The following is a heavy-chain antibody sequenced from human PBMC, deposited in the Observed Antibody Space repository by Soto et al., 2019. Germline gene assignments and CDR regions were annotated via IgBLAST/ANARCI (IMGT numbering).Heavy chain of an antibody. Sequence: PSETLSLTCTVSGGSISSSSYYWGWIRQPPGKGLEWIGSIYYSGSTYYNPSLKSRVTISVDTSKNQFSLKLSSVTAADTAVYYCARPPLYLYSSGSYYFDYWGQGTLVTVSS. D-gene: IGHD6-19*01. CDR2: IYYSGST. CDR3: ARPPLYLYSSGSYYFDY. CDR1: GGSISSSSYY. V-gene: IGHV4-39*01. J-gene: IGHJ4*02.